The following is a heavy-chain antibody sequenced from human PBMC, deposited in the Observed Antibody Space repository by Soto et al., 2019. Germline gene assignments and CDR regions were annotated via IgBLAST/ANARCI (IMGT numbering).Heavy chain of an antibody. CDR3: SRGSYGSGSNFDY. V-gene: IGHV4-31*03. CDR2: IYYSGST. Sequence: QVQLQESGPGLVKPSQTLSLTCTVSGGSISSGGYYWSWIRQHPGKGLEWIGYIYYSGSTYYNPSLKSRVTISVDPSKNQFSLKLSSVTAADTAVYYCSRGSYGSGSNFDYWGQGTLVTVSS. J-gene: IGHJ4*02. D-gene: IGHD3-10*01. CDR1: GGSISSGGYY.